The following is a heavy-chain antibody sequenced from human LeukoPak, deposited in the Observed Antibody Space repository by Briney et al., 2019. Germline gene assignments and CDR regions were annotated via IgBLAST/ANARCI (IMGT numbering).Heavy chain of an antibody. CDR2: IYHSGST. CDR3: ARRYDYVWGSYRYYYYYMDV. V-gene: IGHV4-4*02. D-gene: IGHD3-16*02. Sequence: SGTLSLTCAVSGGSISSSNWWSWVRQPPGKGLEWIGEIYHSGSTNYNPSLKSRVTISVDTSKNQFSLKLSSVTAADTAVYYCARRYDYVWGSYRYYYYYMDVWGKGTTVTISS. CDR1: GGSISSSNW. J-gene: IGHJ6*03.